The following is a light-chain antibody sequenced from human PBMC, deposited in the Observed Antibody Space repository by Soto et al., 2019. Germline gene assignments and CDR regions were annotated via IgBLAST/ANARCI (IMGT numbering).Light chain of an antibody. CDR3: LQLHSYPLT. CDR1: QGISTF. CDR2: AAS. J-gene: IGKJ4*01. V-gene: IGKV1-9*01. Sequence: IQLTQSPSSLSASIGDRVTITCRAGQGISTFLAWYQQTPRKAPKLLIYAASTLQSGVPSRFSGSGSGTDFTLTISSLQPEDFATYYCLQLHSYPLTFGGGTKVEIK.